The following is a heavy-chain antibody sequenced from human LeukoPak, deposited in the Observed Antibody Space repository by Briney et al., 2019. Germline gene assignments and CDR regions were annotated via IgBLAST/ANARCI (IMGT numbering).Heavy chain of an antibody. CDR2: IYYSGST. V-gene: IGHV4-39*01. J-gene: IGHJ4*02. CDR1: GGSISSSSYY. D-gene: IGHD7-27*01. Sequence: SETLSLTCTVSGGSISSSSYYWGWIRQPPGKGLEWIGSIYYSGSTYYNPSLKSRVTISVDTSKNQFSLKLSSVTAADTAVYYCARGELGNSGVYDYWGQGTLVTVSS. CDR3: ARGELGNSGVYDY.